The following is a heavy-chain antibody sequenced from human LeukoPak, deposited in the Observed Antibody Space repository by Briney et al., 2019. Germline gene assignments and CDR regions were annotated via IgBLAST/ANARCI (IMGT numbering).Heavy chain of an antibody. J-gene: IGHJ4*02. CDR3: ATDFPHDYGDYATQY. CDR2: FDPEDGET. V-gene: IGHV1-24*01. CDR1: GYTLTELP. D-gene: IGHD4-17*01. Sequence: ASVKVSCKVSGYTLTELPMHWVRQAPGKGLEWMGGFDPEDGETIYAQKFQGRVTMTEDTSTDTAYMELSSLRSEDTAVYYCATDFPHDYGDYATQYWGQGTLVTVSS.